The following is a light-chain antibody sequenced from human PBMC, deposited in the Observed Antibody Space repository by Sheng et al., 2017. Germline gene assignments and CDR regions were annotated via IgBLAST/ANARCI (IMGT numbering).Light chain of an antibody. Sequence: ETVMTQSPATLSVSPGERATLSCRASQSVSSNLAWYQQKPGQAPRLLIYGASNRATGIPARFSGSGSGTDFTLTISSLEPEDFAFYYCQQRSNWPPNFGPGSKVDIK. J-gene: IGKJ3*01. CDR1: QSVSSN. CDR3: QQRSNWPPN. V-gene: IGKV3-11*01. CDR2: GAS.